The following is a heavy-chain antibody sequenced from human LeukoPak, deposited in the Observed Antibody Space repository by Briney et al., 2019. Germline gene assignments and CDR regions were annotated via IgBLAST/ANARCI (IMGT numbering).Heavy chain of an antibody. D-gene: IGHD1-26*01. CDR2: INPQSGVT. CDR3: ARDQVAATSAHNFDY. CDR1: VYTFTGSY. V-gene: IGHV1-2*02. J-gene: IGHJ4*02. Sequence: ASVKVSCKASVYTFTGSYLHWVRLAPAQGLEWMGWINPQSGVTTFPQKFQGRVTMTINTSISTTYMELNRLRSDDTAVYYCARDQVAATSAHNFDYWGQGTLVTVSS.